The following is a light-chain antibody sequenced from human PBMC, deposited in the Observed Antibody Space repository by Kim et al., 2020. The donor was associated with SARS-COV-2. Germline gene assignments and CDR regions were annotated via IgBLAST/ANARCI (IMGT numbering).Light chain of an antibody. J-gene: IGKJ4*01. Sequence: SPGQRAPDSCRASQRVTISFLAWYQQKPGQAPRLLIYGASSRATGIADRFSDRGSGTDFTLTISRLQPEDFAVYYCQQYGDLPLTFGGGTKVDIK. CDR3: QQYGDLPLT. CDR1: QRVTISF. V-gene: IGKV3-20*01. CDR2: GAS.